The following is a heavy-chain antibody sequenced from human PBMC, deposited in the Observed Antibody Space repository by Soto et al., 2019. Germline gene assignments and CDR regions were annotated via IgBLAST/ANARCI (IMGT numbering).Heavy chain of an antibody. CDR3: ARAHSYGSYYFDY. V-gene: IGHV4-59*01. J-gene: IGHJ4*02. D-gene: IGHD5-18*01. CDR1: GGSISSYY. CDR2: IYYSGST. Sequence: PSETLSLTCTVSGGSISSYYWSWIRQPPGKGLEWIGYIYYSGSTNYNPSLKSRVTISVDTSKNQFSLKLSSVTAADTAVYYCARAHSYGSYYFDYWGQGTLVTVSS.